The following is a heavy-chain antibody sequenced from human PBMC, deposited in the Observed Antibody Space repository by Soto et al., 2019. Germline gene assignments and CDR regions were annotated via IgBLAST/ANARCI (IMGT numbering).Heavy chain of an antibody. J-gene: IGHJ4*02. CDR2: INRHGDST. CDR3: ARDHRWGYEYGDYGDS. CDR1: GFGFDEYG. D-gene: IGHD4-17*01. V-gene: IGHV3-20*04. Sequence: EVYLVESGGGVVRPGGSLRLSCAASGFGFDEYGMSWVRQGPGKGVEWVSGINRHGDSTGYADSVKGRFTISRDNAKNSLNLQMDGLRAEDTAFYYCARDHRWGYEYGDYGDSWGQGTLVTVSS.